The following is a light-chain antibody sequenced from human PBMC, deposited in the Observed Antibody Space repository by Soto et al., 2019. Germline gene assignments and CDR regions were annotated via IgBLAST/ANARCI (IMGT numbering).Light chain of an antibody. V-gene: IGKV3-20*01. CDR1: QSVSSN. CDR2: GAS. J-gene: IGKJ1*01. Sequence: EIVMTQSPATLSVSTGERATLSCRASQSVSSNLAWYQQKPGQAPRLLIYGASTRATGIPARFSGSGSGTDFTLTISRLEPEDFAVYYCQQYGSSPQTFGQGTKVDIK. CDR3: QQYGSSPQT.